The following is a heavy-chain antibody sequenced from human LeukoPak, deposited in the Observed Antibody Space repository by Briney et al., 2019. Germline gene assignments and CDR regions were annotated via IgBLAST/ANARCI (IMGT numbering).Heavy chain of an antibody. CDR3: AKDGDYCGGDCYFGTFDI. CDR2: FSGSGGST. CDR1: GFTFSSYA. V-gene: IGHV3-23*01. D-gene: IGHD2-21*02. J-gene: IGHJ3*02. Sequence: PGGSLRLSCAASGFTFSSYAMSWVRQAPGKGLEWVSTFSGSGGSTYCADSVKGRFTISRDNSKNTLYLQMNSLRAEDTAVYYCAKDGDYCGGDCYFGTFDIWGQGTMVTVSS.